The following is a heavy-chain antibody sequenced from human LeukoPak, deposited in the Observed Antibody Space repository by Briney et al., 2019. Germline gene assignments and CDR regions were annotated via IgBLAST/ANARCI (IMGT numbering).Heavy chain of an antibody. V-gene: IGHV1-18*01. D-gene: IGHD6-13*01. J-gene: IGHJ5*02. CDR2: ISAYNGNT. CDR3: ARDPGSSSSWYRFDP. Sequence: ASVTVSCTASGYTFTSYGISWVRQAPGQGLEWMGWISAYNGNTNYAQKLQGRVTMTTDTSTSTAYMELRSLRSDDTAVYYCARDPGSSSSWYRFDPWGQGTLVTVSS. CDR1: GYTFTSYG.